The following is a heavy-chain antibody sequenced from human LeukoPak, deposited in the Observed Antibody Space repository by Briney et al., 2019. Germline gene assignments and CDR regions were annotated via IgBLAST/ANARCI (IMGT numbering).Heavy chain of an antibody. D-gene: IGHD2-15*01. Sequence: PSETLSLTCAVYGGSFSGYYWSWIRQPPGKGLEWIGEINHSGSTNYNPSLKSRVTISVDTSKYQFSLKLSSVTAADTAVYYCARESASGAVDYWGQGTLVTVSS. J-gene: IGHJ4*02. CDR1: GGSFSGYY. CDR3: ARESASGAVDY. CDR2: INHSGST. V-gene: IGHV4-34*01.